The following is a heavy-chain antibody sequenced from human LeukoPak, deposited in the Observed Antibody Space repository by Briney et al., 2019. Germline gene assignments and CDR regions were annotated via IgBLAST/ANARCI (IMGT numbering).Heavy chain of an antibody. CDR1: GGSISSYY. CDR2: IYYSGST. Sequence: PSETLSLTCTVSGGSISSYYWSWIRQPPGKGLEWIGYIYYSGSTNYNPSLKSRVTISVDTSKNQLSLKLSSVTAADTAVYYCASARGRDYFDHWGQGTLVTVSS. V-gene: IGHV4-59*01. CDR3: ASARGRDYFDH. J-gene: IGHJ4*02. D-gene: IGHD3-10*01.